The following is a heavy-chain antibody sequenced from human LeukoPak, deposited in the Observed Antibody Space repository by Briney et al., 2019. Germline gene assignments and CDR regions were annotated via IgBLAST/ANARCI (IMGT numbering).Heavy chain of an antibody. D-gene: IGHD1-26*01. Sequence: ASVKVSCKTSGYTFTDYDIHWVRQAPGQGLEWMGWIVPHSGGTKYAQKFQGRVTMTRDTSISTAYMELSRLRYDDTAVYYCATLGATSFDYWGQGALVTVSS. CDR1: GYTFTDYD. CDR3: ATLGATSFDY. CDR2: IVPHSGGT. J-gene: IGHJ4*02. V-gene: IGHV1-2*02.